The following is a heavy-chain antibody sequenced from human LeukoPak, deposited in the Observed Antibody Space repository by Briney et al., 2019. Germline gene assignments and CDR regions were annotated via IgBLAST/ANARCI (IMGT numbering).Heavy chain of an antibody. CDR2: ISSNGGST. Sequence: GGSLRLSCAASGFTFRSYAMHWVRQAPGKGLEYVSAISSNGGSTYYAYSVNGRFTISRDNSKNTLYLQMGSLRAEGMAVYFCARDRRGSAGTTFDDWGQGTLVTVSS. CDR1: GFTFRSYA. D-gene: IGHD6-13*01. J-gene: IGHJ4*02. V-gene: IGHV3-64*01. CDR3: ARDRRGSAGTTFDD.